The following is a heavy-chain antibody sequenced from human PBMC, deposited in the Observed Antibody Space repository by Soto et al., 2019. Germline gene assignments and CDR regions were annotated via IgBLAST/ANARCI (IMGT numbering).Heavy chain of an antibody. CDR3: ARLPTGYPNWFDP. CDR1: GASISTNHHN. CDR2: IHYRGDT. J-gene: IGHJ5*02. Sequence: QVQLQGSGPGLVRPSETLSLTCTVSGASISTNHHNWAWVRQPPGKGLEWMGNIHYRGDTYFNPSLGSRLSMSVDTSKNQFSLKLTSVTAADTAVYYCARLPTGYPNWFDPWGQGTLVTVFS. V-gene: IGHV4-39*01. D-gene: IGHD3-9*01.